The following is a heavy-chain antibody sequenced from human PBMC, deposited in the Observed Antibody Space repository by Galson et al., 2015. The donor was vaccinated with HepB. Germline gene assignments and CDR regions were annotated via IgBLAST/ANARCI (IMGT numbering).Heavy chain of an antibody. J-gene: IGHJ5*02. CDR2: ISGSGGST. CDR3: AKGGYCSSTSCYNEYHR. Sequence: SLRLSCAASGFTFSSYAMSWVRQAPGKGLEWVSAISGSGGSTYYADSVKGRFTISRDNSKNTLYLQMNSLRAEDTAVYYCAKGGYCSSTSCYNEYHRWGQGTLVTVSS. CDR1: GFTFSSYA. V-gene: IGHV3-23*01. D-gene: IGHD2-2*02.